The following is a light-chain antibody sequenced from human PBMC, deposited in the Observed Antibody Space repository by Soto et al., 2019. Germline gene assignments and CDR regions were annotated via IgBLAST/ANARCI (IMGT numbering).Light chain of an antibody. CDR3: HQYDSSPLT. Sequence: EIVLTQSPCTLSLSPGERATLSCRASQSVSSSYLAWDQQKPGQAPRLLIYGASSRATGIPDRFSGRGSGTDFTLTISRLEPEDFAVYYCHQYDSSPLTFGGGTKVEIK. CDR2: GAS. J-gene: IGKJ4*01. CDR1: QSVSSSY. V-gene: IGKV3-20*01.